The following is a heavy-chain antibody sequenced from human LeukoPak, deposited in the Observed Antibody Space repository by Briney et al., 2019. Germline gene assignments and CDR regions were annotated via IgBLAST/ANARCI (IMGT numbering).Heavy chain of an antibody. CDR3: ARSITMVRGVPLPYYFDY. CDR1: GFTFSSYA. V-gene: IGHV3-20*04. J-gene: IGHJ4*02. D-gene: IGHD3-10*01. Sequence: GGSLRLSCAASGFTFSSYAMSWVRQAPGKGLEWVSSINWNGDGTGYAQSVKGRFTISRDNAKNSLYLQMNSLRAEDTAVYYCARSITMVRGVPLPYYFDYWGQGTLVTVSS. CDR2: INWNGDGT.